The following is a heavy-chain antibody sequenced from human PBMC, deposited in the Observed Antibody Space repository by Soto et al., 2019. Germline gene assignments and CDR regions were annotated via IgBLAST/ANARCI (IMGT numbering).Heavy chain of an antibody. CDR2: IKDGGLT. J-gene: IGHJ4*02. CDR3: ARGQEGVVATH. V-gene: IGHV4-34*01. D-gene: IGHD5-12*01. Sequence: QVQLQQWGAGLLKPAETLSLTCVVYGGSFSGYYWSWIRQPPGKGLEWIGEIKDGGLTNYSPSLKRPATLSKDTPNNQSALKSHSVTAADTAVYYCARGQEGVVATHWDQGALVTVSS. CDR1: GGSFSGYY.